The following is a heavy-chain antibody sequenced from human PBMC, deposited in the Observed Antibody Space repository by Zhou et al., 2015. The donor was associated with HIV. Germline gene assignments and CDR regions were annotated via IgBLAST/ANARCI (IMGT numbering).Heavy chain of an antibody. CDR1: GGTFSSYT. CDR2: IIPILGIA. J-gene: IGHJ4*02. D-gene: IGHD2-15*01. V-gene: IGHV1-69*02. Sequence: QVQLVQSGAEVKKPGSSVKVSCKASGGTFSSYTISWVRQAPGQGLEWMGRIIPILGIANYAQKFQGRVTITADKSTSTAYMELSSLRSEDTAVYYCAVRHSLVVDDFDYWGQGTLVTVSS. CDR3: AVRHSLVVDDFDY.